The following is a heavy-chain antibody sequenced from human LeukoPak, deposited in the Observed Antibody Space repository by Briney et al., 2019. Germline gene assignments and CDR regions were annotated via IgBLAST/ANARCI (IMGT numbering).Heavy chain of an antibody. D-gene: IGHD2-2*01. CDR1: GGSISSGSYY. V-gene: IGHV4-61*02. CDR3: ARTSSRQAPTPPNY. J-gene: IGHJ4*02. Sequence: PSETLSLTCTVSGGSISSGSYYWSWIRQPAGKGLEWIGRIYTSGSTNYNPSLKSRVTISVDTSKNQFSLKLNSVTAADTAVYYCARTSSRQAPTPPNYWGQGTLVTVSS. CDR2: IYTSGST.